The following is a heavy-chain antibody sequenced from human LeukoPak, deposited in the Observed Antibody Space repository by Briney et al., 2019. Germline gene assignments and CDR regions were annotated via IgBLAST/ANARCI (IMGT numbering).Heavy chain of an antibody. Sequence: GGSLRLSCAASKFTFSHYGMHWVRQAPGKGPQWVAVIWSDGSNQYYADSVKGRFTISRDNSNNMVYLQMNSLRADDTGVYYCAKDAQRGFDYSNSLEYWGQGALVSVSS. J-gene: IGHJ4*02. D-gene: IGHD4-11*01. CDR3: AKDAQRGFDYSNSLEY. V-gene: IGHV3-33*06. CDR1: KFTFSHYG. CDR2: IWSDGSNQ.